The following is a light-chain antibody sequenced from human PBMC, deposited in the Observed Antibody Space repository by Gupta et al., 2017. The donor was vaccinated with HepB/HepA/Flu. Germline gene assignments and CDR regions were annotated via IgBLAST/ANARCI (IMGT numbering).Light chain of an antibody. Sequence: QSVLTQPPSASVTPGQTVTISCSGSSSNIGSNTINWYQQLPGTAPKLLIYNNNQRPSGVPDRFSGSKSGTSASLAISGLQSEDEADYYCAAWDDSLNGQVFGGGTKLTVL. V-gene: IGLV1-44*01. CDR2: NNN. J-gene: IGLJ3*02. CDR1: SSNIGSNT. CDR3: AAWDDSLNGQV.